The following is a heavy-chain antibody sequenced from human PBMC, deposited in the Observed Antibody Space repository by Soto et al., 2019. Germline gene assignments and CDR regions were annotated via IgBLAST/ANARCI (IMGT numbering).Heavy chain of an antibody. CDR1: GFNFSTYW. CDR2: IYPGDSDT. Sequence: LGESLKISCKGSGFNFSTYWIGWVRQMPGKGLEWMGIIYPGDSDTRYNPSFQGQVAISADKSISTAYLQWSSLKASDTAMYYCARQDSYYYYYGLDVWGQGTTVTVSS. J-gene: IGHJ6*02. CDR3: ARQDSYYYYYGLDV. V-gene: IGHV5-51*01.